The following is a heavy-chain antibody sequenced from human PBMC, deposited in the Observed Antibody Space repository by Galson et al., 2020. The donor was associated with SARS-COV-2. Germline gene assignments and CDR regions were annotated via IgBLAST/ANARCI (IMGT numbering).Heavy chain of an antibody. CDR3: ARGLSVAHRRFDY. J-gene: IGHJ4*02. V-gene: IGHV3-23*01. Sequence: GGSLRLSCEGSGFTFSLYAMSWIRQAPGKGLEWVSGMSGSGTLIHSADSVKGRFTISRDISKSTLYLQMNSLRAEDTAVYYCARGLSVAHRRFDYWGQGTLVAVSS. D-gene: IGHD5-12*01. CDR1: GFTFSLYA. CDR2: MSGSGTLI.